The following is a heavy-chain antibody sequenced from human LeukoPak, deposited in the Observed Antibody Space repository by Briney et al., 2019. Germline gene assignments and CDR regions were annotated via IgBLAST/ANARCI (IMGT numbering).Heavy chain of an antibody. J-gene: IGHJ4*02. CDR3: AREGANDY. CDR1: GFTFSSYA. V-gene: IGHV3-21*01. CDR2: ISSSSSYI. D-gene: IGHD3-16*01. Sequence: PGGSLRLSCAASGFTFSSYAVHWVRQAPGKGLEWVSSISSSSSYIYYADSVKGRFTISRDNAKNSLYLQMNSLRAEDTAVYYCAREGANDYWGQGTLVTISS.